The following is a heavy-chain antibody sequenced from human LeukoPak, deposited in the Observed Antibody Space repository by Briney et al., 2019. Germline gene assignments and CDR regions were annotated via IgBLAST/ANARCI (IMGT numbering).Heavy chain of an antibody. Sequence: GVSLRLSCAASGVTFNTHAISWVRQAPGKGLEWVAAVSDTGDLRYSANSVKGRFAISRDNSKNTAFLQMYSLRAEDTALYYCVKGGLRSGYSFEDWGQGTLVSVSS. D-gene: IGHD3-9*01. CDR2: VSDTGDLR. J-gene: IGHJ4*02. CDR3: VKGGLRSGYSFED. CDR1: GVTFNTHA. V-gene: IGHV3-23*01.